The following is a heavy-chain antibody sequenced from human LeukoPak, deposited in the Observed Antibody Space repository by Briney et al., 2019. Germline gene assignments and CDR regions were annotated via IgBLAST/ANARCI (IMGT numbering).Heavy chain of an antibody. CDR1: GGSISSYY. J-gene: IGHJ4*02. V-gene: IGHV4-59*01. CDR2: IYYSGST. D-gene: IGHD3-22*01. CDR3: ARGRYDSRGYYYYDY. Sequence: KPSETLSLTCAVYGGSISSYYWSWIRQPPGKGLEWIGYIYYSGSTNYNPSLKSRITISVDTSKNQFSLKLSSVTAADTAVYYCARGRYDSRGYYYYDYWGRGTLVTVSS.